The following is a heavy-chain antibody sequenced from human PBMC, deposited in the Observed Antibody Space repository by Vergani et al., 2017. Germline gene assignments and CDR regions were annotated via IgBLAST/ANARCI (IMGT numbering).Heavy chain of an antibody. CDR2: ISSSSSYI. J-gene: IGHJ4*02. D-gene: IGHD4-17*01. V-gene: IGHV3-21*01. Sequence: EVQLVESGGGLVKPGGSLRLSCAASGCTFSSYSMNWVRQAPGKGLEWVSSISSSSSYIYYADSVKGRFTIARENAKNSLYLQMNSLRAEDTAVYYCSRDVNGDYARHWGQGTLVTVSS. CDR3: SRDVNGDYARH. CDR1: GCTFSSYS.